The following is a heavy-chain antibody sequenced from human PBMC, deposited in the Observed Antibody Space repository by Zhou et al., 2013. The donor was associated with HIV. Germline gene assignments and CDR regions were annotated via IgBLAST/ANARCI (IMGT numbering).Heavy chain of an antibody. CDR2: IIPIFGTA. J-gene: IGHJ6*03. Sequence: QVQLVQSGAEVKKPGSSVKVSCKASGGTFSSYAISWVRQAPGQGLEWMGGIIPIFGTANYAQKFQGRVTITTDESTSTAYMELSSLRSEDTAVYYCASCPLHDIVVVPAASDYYYYYMDVWGKGTTVTVSS. CDR1: GGTFSSYA. D-gene: IGHD2-2*01. CDR3: ASCPLHDIVVVPAASDYYYYYMDV. V-gene: IGHV1-69*05.